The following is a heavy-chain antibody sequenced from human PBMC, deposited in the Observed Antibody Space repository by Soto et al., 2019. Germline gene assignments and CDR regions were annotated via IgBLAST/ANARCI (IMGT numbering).Heavy chain of an antibody. CDR1: GFTFSSYW. J-gene: IGHJ4*02. CDR3: ARARIKYSSGWYYFDY. CDR2: IKQDGSEK. D-gene: IGHD6-19*01. Sequence: GGSLRLSCAASGFTFSSYWMSWVRQAPGKGLEWVANIKQDGSEKYYVDSVKGRFTISRDNAKNSLYLQMNSLRAEDTAVYYCARARIKYSSGWYYFDYWGQGTLVTVSS. V-gene: IGHV3-7*01.